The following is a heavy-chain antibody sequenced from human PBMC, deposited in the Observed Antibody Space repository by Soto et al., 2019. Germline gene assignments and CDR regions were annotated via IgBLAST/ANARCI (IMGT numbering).Heavy chain of an antibody. D-gene: IGHD4-17*01. J-gene: IGHJ5*02. CDR1: GFTFSSYA. CDR3: ARVWKDYGDYVGNWFDP. CDR2: INSDGSST. Sequence: GGSLRLSCAASGFTFSSYAMHWVRQAPGKGLVWVSRINSDGSSTSYADSVKGRFTISRDNAKKTLYLQMNSLRAEDTAVYYCARVWKDYGDYVGNWFDPWGQGTLVTVSS. V-gene: IGHV3-74*01.